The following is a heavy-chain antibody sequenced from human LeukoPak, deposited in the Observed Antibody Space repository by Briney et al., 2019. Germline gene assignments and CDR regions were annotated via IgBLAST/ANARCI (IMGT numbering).Heavy chain of an antibody. J-gene: IGHJ4*02. Sequence: GALRLSCAPSGFTFSRHGMHWVRQAPGKGLEWVAIISNDGSRKYYAHSVEGRFTISRDNSKNTLYLQMDSLRAEDTAVYYCARDRAWNYFDYWGQGTLVTASS. CDR3: ARDRAWNYFDY. V-gene: IGHV3-30*03. CDR1: GFTFSRHG. CDR2: ISNDGSRK. D-gene: IGHD3-3*01.